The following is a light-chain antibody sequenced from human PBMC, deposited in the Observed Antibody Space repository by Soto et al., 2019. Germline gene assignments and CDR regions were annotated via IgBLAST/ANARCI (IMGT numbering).Light chain of an antibody. V-gene: IGKV4-1*01. CDR2: WAS. J-gene: IGKJ2*01. Sequence: DIVMTQSPDSLAVSLGERATINCRSSQTILYSPNNKNQLAWYQQKPGQPPKLLFYWASTRESGVPDRFSGSESGPDFTLTISSLQAEDVAVYYCQQYYSPPYTFGPGTKLEI. CDR3: QQYYSPPYT. CDR1: QTILYSPNNKNQ.